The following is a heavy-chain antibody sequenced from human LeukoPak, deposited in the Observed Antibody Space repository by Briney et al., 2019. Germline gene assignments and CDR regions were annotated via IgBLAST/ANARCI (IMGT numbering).Heavy chain of an antibody. D-gene: IGHD2-15*01. V-gene: IGHV3-20*04. CDR2: INWNGGST. CDR3: ARDSWGDKYFQH. CDR1: GFTVSSNY. Sequence: GGSLRLSCAASGFTVSSNYMSWVRQAPGKGLEWVSGINWNGGSTGYADSVKGRFTISRDNAKNSLYLQMNSLRAEDTALYYCARDSWGDKYFQHWGQGTLVTVSS. J-gene: IGHJ1*01.